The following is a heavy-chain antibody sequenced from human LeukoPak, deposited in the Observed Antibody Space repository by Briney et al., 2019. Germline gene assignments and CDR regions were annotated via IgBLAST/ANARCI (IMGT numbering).Heavy chain of an antibody. CDR1: GGTFSNYA. CDR3: ARDRVTVGATISDY. D-gene: IGHD1-26*01. J-gene: IGHJ4*02. CDR2: IIPIFGTA. V-gene: IGHV1-69*06. Sequence: SVKVSCKASGGTFSNYAISWVRQAPGQGLEWMGGIIPIFGTANYAQKFQGRVTITADKSTSTAYMELSSLRSEDTAVYYCARDRVTVGATISDYWGQGTLVTVSS.